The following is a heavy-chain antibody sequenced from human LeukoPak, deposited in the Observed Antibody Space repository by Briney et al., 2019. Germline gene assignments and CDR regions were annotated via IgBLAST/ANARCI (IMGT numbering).Heavy chain of an antibody. CDR1: GFTFSSYA. Sequence: GGSLRLSCAASGFTFSSYAMSWVRQAPGKGLEWVSAISGSGDSTYYGDSVKGRFTISRDNSKNTLYLQMSSLRVEDTAVYYCAKDELRYPLDYWGQGSLVTVSS. V-gene: IGHV3-23*01. CDR3: AKDELRYPLDY. D-gene: IGHD1-14*01. J-gene: IGHJ4*02. CDR2: ISGSGDST.